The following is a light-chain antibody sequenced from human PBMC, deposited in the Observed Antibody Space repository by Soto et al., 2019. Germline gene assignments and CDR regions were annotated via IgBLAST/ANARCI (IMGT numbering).Light chain of an antibody. J-gene: IGLJ3*02. CDR2: QDS. CDR1: KLGDKY. Sequence: SYELTQPPSVSVSPGQTASNTCSGDKLGDKYACWYQQKPGQSPVLVIYQDSKRPSGIPERFSGSNSGNTATLTISGTQAMDEADYYCQAWDSSTAWVFGGGTKVTVL. V-gene: IGLV3-1*01. CDR3: QAWDSSTAWV.